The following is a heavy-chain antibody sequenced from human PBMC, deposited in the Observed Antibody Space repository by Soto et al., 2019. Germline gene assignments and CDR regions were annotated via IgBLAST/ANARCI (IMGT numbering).Heavy chain of an antibody. CDR1: GDSVTSGTYY. D-gene: IGHD3-10*01. CDR2: IFYTGRS. J-gene: IGHJ5*02. Sequence: SETLSLTCTVSGDSVTSGTYYWTWIRQPPGKGLEYIGYIFYTGRSNYNPSLKSRVTMSVDTSRNQFTLRLSSVTAAAAAVYYCARYEPTVRGLDPWGQGPLVAVSS. CDR3: ARYEPTVRGLDP. V-gene: IGHV4-61*01.